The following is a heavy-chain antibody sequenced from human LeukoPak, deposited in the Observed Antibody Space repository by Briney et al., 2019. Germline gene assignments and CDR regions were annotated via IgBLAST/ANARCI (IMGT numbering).Heavy chain of an antibody. J-gene: IGHJ4*02. Sequence: GASVKVSCKVSGYTFTSYYMHWVRQAPGQGLEWMGIINPSGGSTSYAQKFQGRITMTRDTSTSTVYMELSSLRSEDTAVYYCARAWSVSYDILTGRKGGDYWGQGTLVTVSS. CDR3: ARAWSVSYDILTGRKGGDY. CDR1: GYTFTSYY. CDR2: INPSGGST. D-gene: IGHD3-9*01. V-gene: IGHV1-46*01.